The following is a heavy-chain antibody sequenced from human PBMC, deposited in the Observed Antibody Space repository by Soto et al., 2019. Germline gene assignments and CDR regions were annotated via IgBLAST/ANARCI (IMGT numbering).Heavy chain of an antibody. CDR3: ARHNGYYDFWSGYYIGYGMDV. J-gene: IGHJ6*02. V-gene: IGHV4-39*01. Sequence: LSLTCTVSGGSISSSSYYWGWIRQPPGKGLEWIGSIYYSGSTYYNPSLKSRVTISVDTSKNQFSLKLSSVTAADTAVYYCARHNGYYDFWSGYYIGYGMDVWGQGTTVTVSS. CDR2: IYYSGST. D-gene: IGHD3-3*01. CDR1: GGSISSSSYY.